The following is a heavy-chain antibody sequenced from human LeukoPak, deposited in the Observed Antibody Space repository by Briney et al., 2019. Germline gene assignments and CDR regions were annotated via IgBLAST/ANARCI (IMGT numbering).Heavy chain of an antibody. V-gene: IGHV5-51*01. CDR2: IDPGDSDT. CDR1: GYSFTSYW. J-gene: IGHJ3*02. CDR3: ARLNDGFHI. Sequence: GEPLKISCKGGGYSFTSYWIGWVRRMPGKGLEWMGIIDPGDSDTKYNPPFQGQVPFSADRSIRTAYLQCSRLRASDSAMYYCARLNDGFHIWPQGTRVSVSS.